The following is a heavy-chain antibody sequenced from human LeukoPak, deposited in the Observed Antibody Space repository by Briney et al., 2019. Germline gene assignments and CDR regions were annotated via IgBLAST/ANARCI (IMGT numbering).Heavy chain of an antibody. Sequence: GRSLRLSCAPSGFMFNDYALHWVRQAPGKGLEWVSSISWNSGNMYYVDSVKGRFTISRDNTKNSLYLQMNSLRAEDTAVYYCARVGYCSTTSCYWRAFDYWGQGTLVTVSS. CDR2: ISWNSGNM. V-gene: IGHV3-9*01. J-gene: IGHJ4*02. CDR1: GFMFNDYA. CDR3: ARVGYCSTTSCYWRAFDY. D-gene: IGHD2-2*01.